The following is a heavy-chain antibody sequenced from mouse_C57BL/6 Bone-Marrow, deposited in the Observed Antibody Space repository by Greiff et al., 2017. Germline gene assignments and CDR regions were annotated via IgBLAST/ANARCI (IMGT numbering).Heavy chain of an antibody. D-gene: IGHD2-4*01. J-gene: IGHJ4*01. CDR2: IWRGGGT. V-gene: IGHV2-2*01. CDR1: GFSLTSYG. Sequence: VQRVESGPGLVQPSQSLSITCTVSGFSLTSYGVHWVRQSPGKGLEWLGVIWRGGGTDYNAAFISRLSISTDNSKSQVFFKMNSLQAEDTAIYYCARWGDYYYYAMDYWGQGTSVTVSS. CDR3: ARWGDYYYYAMDY.